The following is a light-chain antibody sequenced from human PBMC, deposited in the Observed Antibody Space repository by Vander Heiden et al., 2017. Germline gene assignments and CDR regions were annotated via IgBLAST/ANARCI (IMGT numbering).Light chain of an antibody. Sequence: DIQMTQSPSSLSASVGDRVTLTCRASQGISNYVNWYQQIPGKAPNLLIYAASTLQNGVPPRFSGSGSGTHFTLTIDSLRPEDFATYYCQQSDDFPRTFGHGTKVDI. J-gene: IGKJ3*01. CDR1: QGISNY. V-gene: IGKV1-39*01. CDR2: AAS. CDR3: QQSDDFPRT.